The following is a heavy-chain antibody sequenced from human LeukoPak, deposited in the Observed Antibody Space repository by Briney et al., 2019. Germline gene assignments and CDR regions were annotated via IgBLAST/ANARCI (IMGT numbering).Heavy chain of an antibody. CDR1: GFNLNSYA. CDR2: IRHDEANS. V-gene: IGHV3-30*02. Sequence: GGPLRLSCAVSGFNLNSYAMHWVRQAPGKGLEWVAVIRHDEANSFYADSVQGRFTISRDASKKLLYLQMNSLRVEGTAVYYCSKEYTPSSPLGELDSWGQGTLVSVSS. J-gene: IGHJ4*02. CDR3: SKEYTPSSPLGELDS. D-gene: IGHD6-6*01.